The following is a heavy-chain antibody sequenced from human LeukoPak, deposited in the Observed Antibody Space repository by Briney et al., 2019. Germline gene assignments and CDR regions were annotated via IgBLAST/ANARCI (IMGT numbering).Heavy chain of an antibody. D-gene: IGHD5-24*01. CDR3: AREGRYRYGYNEYHSSMDI. Sequence: SETLSLTCTVSSGSISSSSYYWGWIRQPPGKGLEWIGYIYYSGSTNYNPSLKSRVTISVDTSKNQFSLKLSSVTAAETAVYYCAREGRYRYGYNEYHSSMDIWGKGTTVTVSS. CDR2: IYYSGST. J-gene: IGHJ6*03. CDR1: SGSISSSSYY. V-gene: IGHV4-61*01.